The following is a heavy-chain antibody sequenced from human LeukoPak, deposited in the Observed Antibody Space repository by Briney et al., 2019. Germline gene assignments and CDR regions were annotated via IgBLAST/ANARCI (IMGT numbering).Heavy chain of an antibody. D-gene: IGHD6-19*01. CDR1: GGTFSSYA. V-gene: IGHV1-69*04. J-gene: IGHJ4*02. CDR3: ARDPSNTSGRYIYFDY. Sequence: SVKVSCKASGGTFSSYAISWVRQAPGQGLEWMGRIIPILGIANYAQKFQGRVTITADKSTSTAYMELRRLRSDDTAVYYCARDPSNTSGRYIYFDYWGQGSLVTVSS. CDR2: IIPILGIA.